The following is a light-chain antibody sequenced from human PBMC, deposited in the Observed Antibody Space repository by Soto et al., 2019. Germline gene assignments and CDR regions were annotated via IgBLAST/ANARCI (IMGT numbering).Light chain of an antibody. CDR1: SANIGAAYN. V-gene: IGLV1-40*01. J-gene: IGLJ1*01. Sequence: VLTHPPSVSWAPGQRVTISCTGSSANIGAAYNVDWYQQLPGTAPKLLIYGNNNRPSGVPARFSGSKSGTSASLAIAGLQAEDEGDYYCQSYDSSLSGYVFGTGTKVTVL. CDR2: GNN. CDR3: QSYDSSLSGYV.